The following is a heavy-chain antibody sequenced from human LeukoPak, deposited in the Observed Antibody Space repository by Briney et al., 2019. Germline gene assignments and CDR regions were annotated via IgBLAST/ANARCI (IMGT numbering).Heavy chain of an antibody. J-gene: IGHJ6*03. D-gene: IGHD3-3*01. CDR1: VGTFSSYV. Sequence: SVKVSCLPSVGTFSSYVISWVRQAPGQGLEWMGGIIPIFGTANYEQKYQGRVTITADESTSTAYMELSSLRSEDTAVDYCARGGSPFLEWLLSSHYYYYMDVWGKGTTVTVSS. CDR3: ARGGSPFLEWLLSSHYYYYMDV. V-gene: IGHV1-69*13. CDR2: IIPIFGTA.